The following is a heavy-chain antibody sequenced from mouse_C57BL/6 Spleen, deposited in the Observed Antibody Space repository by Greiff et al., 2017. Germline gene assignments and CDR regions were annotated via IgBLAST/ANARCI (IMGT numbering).Heavy chain of an antibody. Sequence: VKLQESGPGLVQPSQSLSITCTVSGFSLTSYGVHWVRQSPGKGLEWLGVIWRGGSTDYNAAFMSRLSITKDNSKSQVFFKMNSLQADDTAIYYCAKKGSYLWYFDVWGTGTTVTVSS. CDR1: GFSLTSYG. CDR2: IWRGGST. J-gene: IGHJ1*03. V-gene: IGHV2-5*01. CDR3: AKKGSYLWYFDV. D-gene: IGHD1-1*02.